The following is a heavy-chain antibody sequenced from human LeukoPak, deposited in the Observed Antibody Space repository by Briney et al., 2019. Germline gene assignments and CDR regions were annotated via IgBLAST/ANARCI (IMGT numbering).Heavy chain of an antibody. CDR1: GFTFSSYA. J-gene: IGHJ4*02. CDR3: ARMPIVVVTASLDY. V-gene: IGHV3-30*04. Sequence: GGSLRLSCAASGFTFSSYAMHWVRQAPGKGLEWVAVISYDGSNKYYADSVKGRFTISRDNSKNTLYLQMNSLRAEDTAVYYCARMPIVVVTASLDYWGQGTLVTVSS. CDR2: ISYDGSNK. D-gene: IGHD2-21*02.